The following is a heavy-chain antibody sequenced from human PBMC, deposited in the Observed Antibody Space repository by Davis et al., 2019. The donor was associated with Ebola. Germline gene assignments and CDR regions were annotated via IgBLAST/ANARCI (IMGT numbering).Heavy chain of an antibody. D-gene: IGHD5/OR15-5a*01. CDR1: VYTFTSYG. CDR3: ARDLVSTDWGY. CDR2: ISVYNGNT. V-gene: IGHV1-18*01. Sequence: ASSVPVSRKASVYTFTSYGISWVRQAPGQGLEWMGWISVYNGNTNYAQKLQGRVTMTTDTSTRTAYMELRSLKSHETAVYYCARDLVSTDWGYWGQGTLVTVSS. J-gene: IGHJ4*02.